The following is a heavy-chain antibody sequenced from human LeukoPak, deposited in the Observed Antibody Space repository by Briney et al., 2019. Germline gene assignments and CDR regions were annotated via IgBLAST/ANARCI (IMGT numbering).Heavy chain of an antibody. J-gene: IGHJ6*04. CDR3: AELGITMIGGV. D-gene: IGHD3-10*02. Sequence: GGSLRLSCAASGFTFSSYSMNWVRQAPGNGLEGVSYISSSGSTIYYAVSVKGRFTTSRDNAKHSLYLQMNSLRAEDTAVYYCAELGITMIGGVWGKGTTVTISS. V-gene: IGHV3-48*04. CDR2: ISSSGSTI. CDR1: GFTFSSYS.